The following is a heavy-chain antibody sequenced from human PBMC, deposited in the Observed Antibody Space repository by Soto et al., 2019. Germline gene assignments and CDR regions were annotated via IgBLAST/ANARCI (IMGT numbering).Heavy chain of an antibody. Sequence: QVHLVQSGAEVKKPGASVKVSCKGSGYAFTTYGITWVRQAPGQGLEWMGWMCAHNGNTNYAQKLQGRVTVTRDTSTSTAYMELRSLRSDDTAVYYCARGRYGDYWGQGALDAVSS. J-gene: IGHJ4*02. D-gene: IGHD1-1*01. V-gene: IGHV1-18*01. CDR2: MCAHNGNT. CDR3: ARGRYGDY. CDR1: GYAFTTYG.